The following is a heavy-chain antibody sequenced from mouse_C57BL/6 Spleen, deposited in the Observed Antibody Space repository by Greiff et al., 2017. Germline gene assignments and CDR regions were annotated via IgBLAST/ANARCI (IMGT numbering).Heavy chain of an antibody. CDR1: GFTFSDYG. D-gene: IGHD1-1*01. V-gene: IGHV5-17*01. Sequence: EVKLVESGGGLVKPGGSLKLSCAASGFTFSDYGMHWVRQAPEKGLEWVADISSGSSTIYYADTVKGRFTISRDNAKNTTFLQMTSLRAEDTAMYYCARGLITTVVATDYWGQGTTLTVSS. CDR3: ARGLITTVVATDY. J-gene: IGHJ2*01. CDR2: ISSGSSTI.